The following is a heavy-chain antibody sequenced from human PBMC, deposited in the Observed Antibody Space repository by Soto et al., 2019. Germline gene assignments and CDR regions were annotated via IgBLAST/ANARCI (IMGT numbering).Heavy chain of an antibody. D-gene: IGHD2-2*01. CDR2: IYYSGST. CDR3: ARADIVVVPAATKGWFDP. Sequence: QVQLQESGPGLVKPSQTLSLTCTVSGGSISSGGYYWSWIRQHPGKGLEWIGYIYYSGSTYYNPSLRSRVTISVATSKNQFSLKLSSVTAADTAVYYCARADIVVVPAATKGWFDPWGQGTLVTVSS. V-gene: IGHV4-31*03. J-gene: IGHJ5*02. CDR1: GGSISSGGYY.